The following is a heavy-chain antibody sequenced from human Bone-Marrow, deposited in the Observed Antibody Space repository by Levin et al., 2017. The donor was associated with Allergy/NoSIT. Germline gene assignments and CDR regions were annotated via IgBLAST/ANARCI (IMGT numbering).Heavy chain of an antibody. CDR1: GDSIDNRAYY. D-gene: IGHD1-14*01. V-gene: IGHV4-31*03. J-gene: IGHJ4*02. CDR2: IYYSGSY. CDR3: ARNQVAGRYFDY. Sequence: SQTLSLTCTVSGDSIDNRAYYWNWIRQHPGKGLEWVGYIYYSGSYYNTPSLKTRVAISIDTSKNQFSLKLSSVTAADTAVYYCARNQVAGRYFDYWGQGTLVTVSS.